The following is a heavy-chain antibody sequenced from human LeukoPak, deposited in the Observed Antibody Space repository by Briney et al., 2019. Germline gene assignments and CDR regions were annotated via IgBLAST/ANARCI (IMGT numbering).Heavy chain of an antibody. Sequence: GGSLRLSCAASGFTFSSYAMSWVRQAPGKGLEWVSAISGSGGSTYYADFVKGRFTISRDNSKNTLYLQMNSLRAEDTAVYYCAKDLEDYGGNSDEGTFDYWGQGTLVTVSS. CDR1: GFTFSSYA. J-gene: IGHJ4*02. D-gene: IGHD4-23*01. CDR3: AKDLEDYGGNSDEGTFDY. CDR2: ISGSGGST. V-gene: IGHV3-23*01.